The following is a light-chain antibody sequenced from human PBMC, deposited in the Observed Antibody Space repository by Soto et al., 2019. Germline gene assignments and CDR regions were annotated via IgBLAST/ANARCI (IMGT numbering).Light chain of an antibody. Sequence: DIQMTQSPSSLSASVGDRVTITCRASQGISNYLAWYQQKPGKVPKLLIYDASTLQSGVPSRFSASGSGTDFTLTINSLQPEDVATYYCQKYNSAPRTFGQGTKVEIK. V-gene: IGKV1-27*01. J-gene: IGKJ1*01. CDR3: QKYNSAPRT. CDR1: QGISNY. CDR2: DAS.